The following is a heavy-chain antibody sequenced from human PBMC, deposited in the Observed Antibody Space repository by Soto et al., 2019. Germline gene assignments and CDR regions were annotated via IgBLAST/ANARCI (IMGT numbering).Heavy chain of an antibody. Sequence: GGSLRLSCAASGFTFSSYSMNWVRQAPGKGLEWVSYISSSSSTIYYADSVKGRFTISRDNAKNSLYLQMNSLRAEDTAVYYCARDSVYCNNGVCPPIYWGQGTLVTVSS. CDR1: GFTFSSYS. CDR3: ARDSVYCNNGVCPPIY. J-gene: IGHJ4*02. CDR2: ISSSSSTI. V-gene: IGHV3-48*01. D-gene: IGHD2-8*01.